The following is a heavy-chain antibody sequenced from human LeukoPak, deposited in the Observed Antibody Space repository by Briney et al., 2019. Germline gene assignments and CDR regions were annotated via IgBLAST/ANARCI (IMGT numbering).Heavy chain of an antibody. D-gene: IGHD6-13*01. CDR1: GFTFDDYA. J-gene: IGHJ4*02. CDR3: AKDLSNSWYSGFDY. V-gene: IGHV3-9*01. Sequence: PGRSLRLSCAASGFTFDDYAMHWVRQAPGKGLEWVSGISWNSGSIGYADSVKGRFTISRDNAKNSLYLQMNSLRAEDTALYYCAKDLSNSWYSGFDYWGQGTLDTVSS. CDR2: ISWNSGSI.